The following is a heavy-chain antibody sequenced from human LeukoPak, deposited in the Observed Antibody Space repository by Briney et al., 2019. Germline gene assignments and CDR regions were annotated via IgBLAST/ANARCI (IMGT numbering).Heavy chain of an antibody. CDR1: GFTFSSYG. J-gene: IGHJ4*02. CDR3: ARDLVGDYYFDY. Sequence: GGSLRLSCAASGFTFSSYGMHWVRQAPGKGLEWVAVIWYDGSNKYYADSVKGRFTICRDNSKNTLYLQMNSLRAEDTAVYYCARDLVGDYYFDYWGQGTLVTVSS. V-gene: IGHV3-33*01. D-gene: IGHD3-16*01. CDR2: IWYDGSNK.